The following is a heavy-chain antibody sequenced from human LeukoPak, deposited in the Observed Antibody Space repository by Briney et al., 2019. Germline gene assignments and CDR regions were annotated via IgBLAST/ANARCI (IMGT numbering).Heavy chain of an antibody. D-gene: IGHD5-24*01. V-gene: IGHV1-69*01. CDR1: GGTFISYA. Sequence: ASVKVSCKASGGTFISYAISWVRQAPGQGREWMGGIIPIFGTANYAQKFQGRVTITADESTSTAYMELSSLRSEDTAVYYCAVDVEMATTKTDDAFDIWGQGTMVTVSP. CDR3: AVDVEMATTKTDDAFDI. CDR2: IIPIFGTA. J-gene: IGHJ3*02.